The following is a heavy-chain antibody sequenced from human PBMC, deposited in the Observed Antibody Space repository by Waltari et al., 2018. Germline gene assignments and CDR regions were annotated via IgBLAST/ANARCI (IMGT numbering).Heavy chain of an antibody. D-gene: IGHD3-22*01. CDR1: GYTLTDLS. CDR2: FDPEDGET. J-gene: IGHJ4*02. Sequence: QVQLVQSGAEVKKPGASVKVSCKVSGYTLTDLSMHWVRQAPGKGIEWMGGFDPEDGETIYAQKFQGRVTMTEDTSTDTAYMELSSLRSEDTAVYYCATEVLSLQTTYYYDSSGSIWGQGTLVTVSS. V-gene: IGHV1-24*01. CDR3: ATEVLSLQTTYYYDSSGSI.